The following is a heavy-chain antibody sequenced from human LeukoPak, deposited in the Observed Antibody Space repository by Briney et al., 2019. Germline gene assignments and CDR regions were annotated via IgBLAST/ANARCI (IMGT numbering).Heavy chain of an antibody. V-gene: IGHV4-39*07. J-gene: IGHJ4*02. Sequence: PSETLSLTCTVSGGSISSSSYYWGWIRQPPGKGLEWIGSIYYSGSTHYNPSLKSRVTISVDTSKNQFSLKLSSVTAADTAVYYCARYGSSWYEDYWGQGTLVTVSS. D-gene: IGHD6-13*01. CDR2: IYYSGST. CDR1: GGSISSSSYY. CDR3: ARYGSSWYEDY.